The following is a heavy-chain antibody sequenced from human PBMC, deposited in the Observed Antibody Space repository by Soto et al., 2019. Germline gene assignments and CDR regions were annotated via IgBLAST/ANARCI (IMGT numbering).Heavy chain of an antibody. CDR1: GGSFSSCY. D-gene: IGHD1-26*01. V-gene: IGHV4-34*01. CDR3: ASSRIVGSNPGY. J-gene: IGHJ4*02. CDR2: ISHSGST. Sequence: QVQLQQWGAGLLKPSETLSLTCAVYGGSFSSCYWSWIRQPRGKGLGWNGVISHSGSTNYNSSLKSRVTISVDTSKNQFSLKLSSVTAADTAVYYCASSRIVGSNPGYWGQGALVNVSS.